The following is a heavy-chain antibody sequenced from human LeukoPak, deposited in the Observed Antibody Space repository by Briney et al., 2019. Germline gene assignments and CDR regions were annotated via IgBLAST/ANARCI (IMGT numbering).Heavy chain of an antibody. CDR1: GFTFSSYE. CDR3: ARGVDN. J-gene: IGHJ4*02. V-gene: IGHV3-66*01. Sequence: GGSLRLSCAASGFTFSSYEMNWVRQAPGKGLEWVSVIYSGGSTYYADSVKGRFTISRDNSKNTLYLQMNSLRAEDTAVYYCARGVDNWGQGTLVTVSS. CDR2: IYSGGST.